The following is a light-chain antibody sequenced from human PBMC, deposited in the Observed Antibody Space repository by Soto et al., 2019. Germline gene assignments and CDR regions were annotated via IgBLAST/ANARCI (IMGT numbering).Light chain of an antibody. CDR2: GTS. J-gene: IGKJ2*01. CDR3: QQYGSSLMYT. CDR1: QSGDDNY. V-gene: IGKV3-20*01. Sequence: EIVLTQSPGTLSLSPGERATLSCRASQSGDDNYLAWYQQKPGQPPRLLIYGTSNRATGIPDRFSGSGSGTDFTLTLSRLEPEDFAVYFCQQYGSSLMYTFGQGTKLEIK.